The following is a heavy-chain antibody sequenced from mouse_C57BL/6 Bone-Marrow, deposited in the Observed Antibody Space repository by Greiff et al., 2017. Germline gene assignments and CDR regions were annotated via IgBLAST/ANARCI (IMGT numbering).Heavy chain of an antibody. V-gene: IGHV1-50*01. Sequence: QVQLKQPGAELVKPGASVKLSCKASGYTFTSYWMQWVKQRPGQGLEWIGEIDPSNSYTKYNQKFKGKATLTVDTSSNTAYMQLSSLTSEASAVYYFARRWDMDYWGQGTSVTVSS. CDR3: ARRWDMDY. J-gene: IGHJ4*01. CDR1: GYTFTSYW. D-gene: IGHD1-1*02. CDR2: IDPSNSYT.